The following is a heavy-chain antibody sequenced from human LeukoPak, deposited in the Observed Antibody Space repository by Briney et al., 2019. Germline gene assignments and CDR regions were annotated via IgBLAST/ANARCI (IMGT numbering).Heavy chain of an antibody. D-gene: IGHD2-2*01. Sequence: GGSLRLSCAASGFTFSSYWMSWVRQAPGKGLEWVSAISGSGGSTYYADSVKGRFTISRDNSKNTLYLQMNSLRAEDTAVYYCAKGSPLMVVPAHGMDVWGQGTTVTVSS. V-gene: IGHV3-23*01. J-gene: IGHJ6*02. CDR1: GFTFSSYW. CDR3: AKGSPLMVVPAHGMDV. CDR2: ISGSGGST.